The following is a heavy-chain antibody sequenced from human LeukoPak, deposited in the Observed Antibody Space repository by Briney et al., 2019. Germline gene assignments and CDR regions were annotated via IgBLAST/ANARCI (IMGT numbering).Heavy chain of an antibody. Sequence: GESLRLSCAASGFTFSSYWMTWVRQAPGKGLEWVANIKPDGSVGYYVDSVRGRFIISRDNAGNSLYLRMNSLRVEDTAVYYCTQNLVAAAGDHWGQGTLLIVSS. V-gene: IGHV3-7*01. CDR3: TQNLVAAAGDH. J-gene: IGHJ4*02. D-gene: IGHD6-13*01. CDR2: IKPDGSVG. CDR1: GFTFSSYW.